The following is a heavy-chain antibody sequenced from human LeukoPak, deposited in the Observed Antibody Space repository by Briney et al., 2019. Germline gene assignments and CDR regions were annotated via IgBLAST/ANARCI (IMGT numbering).Heavy chain of an antibody. CDR1: GYTFTGYY. CDR3: ARDTGGRTRHFDY. J-gene: IGHJ4*02. CDR2: INPNSGGT. Sequence: SVKVSCKASGYTFTGYYMHWVRQAPGQGLEWMGWINPNSGGTNYAQKFQGRVTMTRDTSISTAYMELSRLRSDDTAVYYCARDTGGRTRHFDYWGQGTLVTVSS. D-gene: IGHD1-26*01. V-gene: IGHV1-2*02.